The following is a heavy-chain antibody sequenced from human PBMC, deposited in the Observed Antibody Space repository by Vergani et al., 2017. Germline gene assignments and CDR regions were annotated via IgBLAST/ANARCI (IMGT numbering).Heavy chain of an antibody. CDR2: IWYDGSNK. CDR3: ARGLGAFDI. D-gene: IGHD7-27*01. V-gene: IGHV3-33*01. J-gene: IGHJ3*02. Sequence: QVQLVESGGGVVQHGRSLRLSCAASGFTFSSYGMHWVRQAPGKGLEWVAVIWYDGSNKYYADSVKGRFTISRDNSKNTLYLQMNSLRAEDTAVYYCARGLGAFDIWGQGTMVTVSS. CDR1: GFTFSSYG.